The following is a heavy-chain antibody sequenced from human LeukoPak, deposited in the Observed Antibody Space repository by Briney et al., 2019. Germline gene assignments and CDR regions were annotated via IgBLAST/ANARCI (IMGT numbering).Heavy chain of an antibody. J-gene: IGHJ3*02. V-gene: IGHV3-23*01. D-gene: IGHD1-26*01. Sequence: GGSLRLSCAASGFTFSSYAMSWVRQAPGKGLEWVSAISGSGGSTYYADSVKGRFTISRDNSKNTLYLQMNSLRAEDTAVYYCARDSTYSGSYGAFDIWGQGTMVTVSS. CDR2: ISGSGGST. CDR3: ARDSTYSGSYGAFDI. CDR1: GFTFSSYA.